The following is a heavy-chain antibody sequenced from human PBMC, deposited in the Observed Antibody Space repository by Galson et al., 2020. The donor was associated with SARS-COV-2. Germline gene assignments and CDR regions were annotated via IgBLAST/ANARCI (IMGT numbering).Heavy chain of an antibody. Sequence: GESLKISCVASGFTLNNYWVNWVRQAPGKGLEWVANIKQDGSEERYVDSVKGRFTISRDNAKNSLYLQMNSLRAEDTAVYYCARDWGVAVIGTALLDYWGQGTLVTVSS. D-gene: IGHD6-19*01. J-gene: IGHJ4*02. CDR2: IKQDGSEE. CDR1: GFTLNNYW. CDR3: ARDWGVAVIGTALLDY. V-gene: IGHV3-7*01.